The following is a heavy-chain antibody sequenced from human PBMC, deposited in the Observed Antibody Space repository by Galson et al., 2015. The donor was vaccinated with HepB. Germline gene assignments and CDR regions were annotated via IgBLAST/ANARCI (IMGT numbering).Heavy chain of an antibody. D-gene: IGHD3-22*01. V-gene: IGHV2-5*02. CDR3: ARQPVYDSSGYGVY. J-gene: IGHJ4*02. Sequence: PALVKPTQTLTLTCTFSGFSLSTSGVGVGWIRQPPGKALEWLALIYWDDDKRYSPSLKSRLTITKDTSKNQVVLTMTNMDPVDTATYYCARQPVYDSSGYGVYWGQGTLVTVSS. CDR2: IYWDDDK. CDR1: GFSLSTSGVG.